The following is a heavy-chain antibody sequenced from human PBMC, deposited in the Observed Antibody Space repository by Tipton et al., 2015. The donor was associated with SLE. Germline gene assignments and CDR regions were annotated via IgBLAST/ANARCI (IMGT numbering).Heavy chain of an antibody. V-gene: IGHV4-59*01. D-gene: IGHD1-26*01. CDR3: ARGSRVEEELDY. CDR1: GGSISSFY. Sequence: GLVKPSETLSLTCSVSGGSISSFYWSWIRQTPGKRLEWIGYIYHLGSTEYNPSLESRVTILVDTSKNQFSLRLKTVTAADTAVYYCARGSRVEEELDYWGQGTLVTVSS. J-gene: IGHJ4*02. CDR2: IYHLGST.